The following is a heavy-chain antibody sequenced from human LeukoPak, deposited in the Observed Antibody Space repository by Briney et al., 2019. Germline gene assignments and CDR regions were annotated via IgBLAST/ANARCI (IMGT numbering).Heavy chain of an antibody. CDR3: ARNAEYYYYYYMDV. Sequence: GGSLLLSCAASGFTFSSYWMHWVRQPPGKGLVWVSRINSDGSSTSYAASVKGRFTISRDNAKNTLYLQMNSLRAEDTAVYYCARNAEYYYYYYMDVWGKGTTVTISS. CDR1: GFTFSSYW. CDR2: INSDGSST. V-gene: IGHV3-74*01. J-gene: IGHJ6*03.